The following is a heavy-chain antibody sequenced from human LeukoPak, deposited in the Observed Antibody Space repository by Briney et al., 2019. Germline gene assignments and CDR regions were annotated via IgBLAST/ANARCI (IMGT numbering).Heavy chain of an antibody. V-gene: IGHV1-18*01. CDR3: ARDRYDFWSGYYPVGY. CDR2: ISAYNGNT. J-gene: IGHJ4*02. D-gene: IGHD3-3*01. Sequence: ASVKVSCKASGYTFTSYGISWVRHAPGQGLEWMGWISAYNGNTNYAQKLQGRVTMTTDTSTSAAYMELRSLRSDDTAVYYCARDRYDFWSGYYPVGYWGQGTLVTVSS. CDR1: GYTFTSYG.